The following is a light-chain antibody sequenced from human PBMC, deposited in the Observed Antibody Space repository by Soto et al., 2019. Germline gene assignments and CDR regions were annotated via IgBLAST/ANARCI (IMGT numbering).Light chain of an antibody. CDR1: SSDVGGYNY. CDR2: DVS. Sequence: QSALTKPAPVSGSPGQSITFSCTGTSSDVGGYNYVSWYQQHPGKAPKLMIFDVSNRPSGVSNRFSGSKSGNTASLTISGLQAEDEADYYCSSYTSSSTLYVFGTGTKVTVL. J-gene: IGLJ1*01. V-gene: IGLV2-14*01. CDR3: SSYTSSSTLYV.